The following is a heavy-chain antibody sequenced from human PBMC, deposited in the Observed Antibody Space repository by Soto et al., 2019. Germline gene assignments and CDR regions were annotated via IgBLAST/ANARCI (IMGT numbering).Heavy chain of an antibody. Sequence: QLQLQESGPGLVKPSETLSLTCTVSGGSITNTSYYWGWIRQPPGKGLEWMGSIYYSGTTYNNPSLKSRVTMSIDTSKNQFSLTLSSVTAADTAVYYCASDRLTEYGEGHLYYFDYWGQGALVTVSS. CDR1: GGSITNTSYY. J-gene: IGHJ4*02. V-gene: IGHV4-39*01. D-gene: IGHD6-6*01. CDR3: ASDRLTEYGEGHLYYFDY. CDR2: IYYSGTT.